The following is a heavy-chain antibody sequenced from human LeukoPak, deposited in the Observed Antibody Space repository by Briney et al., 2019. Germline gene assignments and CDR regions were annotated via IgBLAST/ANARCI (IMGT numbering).Heavy chain of an antibody. J-gene: IGHJ4*02. Sequence: GGSLRLSCAAFGFTVSSNYMSWVRQAPGKGLEWVSVIYSGGSTYYADSVKGRFTISRDNAKNSLYLQMNSLRAEDTAVYYCARRINDFDYWGQGTLVTVSS. V-gene: IGHV3-53*01. CDR2: IYSGGST. CDR1: GFTVSSNY. CDR3: ARRINDFDY.